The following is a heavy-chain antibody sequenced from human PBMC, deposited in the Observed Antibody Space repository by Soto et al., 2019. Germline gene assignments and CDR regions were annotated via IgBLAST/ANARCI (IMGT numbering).Heavy chain of an antibody. CDR1: GYTFSSYY. CDR2: INPSGGRT. D-gene: IGHD2-2*01. Sequence: QVQMVQSGAEVKKPGASVKVSCKASGYTFSSYYMHWVRQAPGQGLEWLGLINPSGGRTTYAQKFQGECTMTRVTSTSTVYMELSSLSSADAAVYYCARDTSGYCISSRCYVDAFDIWGQGTALTLSS. CDR3: ARDTSGYCISSRCYVDAFDI. J-gene: IGHJ3*02. V-gene: IGHV1-46*01.